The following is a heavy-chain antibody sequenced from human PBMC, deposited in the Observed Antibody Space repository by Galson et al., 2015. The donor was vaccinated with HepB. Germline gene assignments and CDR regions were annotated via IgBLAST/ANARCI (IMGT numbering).Heavy chain of an antibody. Sequence: SVKVSCKASGYIFAGYYIHWVRQAPGQGLEWMGRINPHSGGTNYAQKFQGRVTMTRDTSISTAYLALSRLRSDDTVVYYCARGGSPRAYDFWSGYKAWVGDTAAYWGQGTLVTVSS. CDR1: GYIFAGYY. J-gene: IGHJ4*02. V-gene: IGHV1-2*05. CDR3: ARGGSPRAYDFWSGYKAWVGDTAAY. D-gene: IGHD3-3*01. CDR2: INPHSGGT.